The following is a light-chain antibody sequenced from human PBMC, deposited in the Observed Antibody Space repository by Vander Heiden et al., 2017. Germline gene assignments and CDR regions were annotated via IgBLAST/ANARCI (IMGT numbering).Light chain of an antibody. V-gene: IGLV2-14*01. J-gene: IGLJ2*01. CDR3: SSYTSSGTL. Sequence: QSALTQSASVSGSPGQSITISCTGTSSDVGTNNYVSWYQQHPGKAPKLMIYEVSNRASGVSTRFSGSKSGTTASLSSSGVQAEDEDDYYCSSYTSSGTLFGGGTKLTVL. CDR1: SSDVGTNNY. CDR2: EVS.